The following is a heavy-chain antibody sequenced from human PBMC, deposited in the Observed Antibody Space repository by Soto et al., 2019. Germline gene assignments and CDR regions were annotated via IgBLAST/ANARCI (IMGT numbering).Heavy chain of an antibody. CDR1: GGSISSGGYS. V-gene: IGHV4-30-2*01. Sequence: SETLSLTCAVSGGSISSGGYSWSWIRQPPGKGLEWIGYIYHSGSTYYNPSLKSRVTISVDRSKNQFSLKLSSVTAADTAVYYCARMTSSGYHKPIDYWGQGTLVTVSS. CDR3: ARMTSSGYHKPIDY. J-gene: IGHJ4*02. CDR2: IYHSGST. D-gene: IGHD3-22*01.